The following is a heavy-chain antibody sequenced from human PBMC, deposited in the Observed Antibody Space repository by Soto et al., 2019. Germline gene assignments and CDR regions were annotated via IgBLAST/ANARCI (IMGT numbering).Heavy chain of an antibody. J-gene: IGHJ4*02. D-gene: IGHD3-22*01. V-gene: IGHV3-30*04. Sequence: QVQLVESGGGVVQPGRSLSLSCAASGFSFSDYPMHWVRQAPGKGLEWVASISSTGMKEYYGDSVKGRLTISRDSSKTTLYLQTSSLRAEDTAVYYCARESWYSDSSGNYFSNYFDSWGQGTLVTVSS. CDR1: GFSFSDYP. CDR3: ARESWYSDSSGNYFSNYFDS. CDR2: ISSTGMKE.